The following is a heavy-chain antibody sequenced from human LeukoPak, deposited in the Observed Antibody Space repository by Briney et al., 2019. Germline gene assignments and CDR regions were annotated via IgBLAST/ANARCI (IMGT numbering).Heavy chain of an antibody. CDR3: ARDLVTVTKGFDI. CDR1: GDSFSSHY. V-gene: IGHV4-59*11. Sequence: SETLSLTCAVSGDSFSSHYWTWIRQSPGTGLEWIGYISHIGRTNYNPSLKSRVTISIDTPKNQFSLKLRSVTAADTAVYYCARDLVTVTKGFDIWGQGTMVSVSS. D-gene: IGHD4-17*01. CDR2: ISHIGRT. J-gene: IGHJ3*02.